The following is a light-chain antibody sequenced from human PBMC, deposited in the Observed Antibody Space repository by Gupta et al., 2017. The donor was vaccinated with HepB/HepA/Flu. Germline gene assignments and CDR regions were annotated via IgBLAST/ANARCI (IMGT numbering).Light chain of an antibody. CDR1: QYLRDIY. CDR2: GTS. Sequence: ETVFTQSPGTLSLSPGDRATSSCRSSQYLRDIYFAWYQQRPGQSPRLLMYGTSIRATGTPDRYSGSGSGTDFTLTISRLEPEDFAVYYCRQYGSSPRTFGQGTKVEIK. CDR3: RQYGSSPRT. J-gene: IGKJ2*01. V-gene: IGKV3-20*01.